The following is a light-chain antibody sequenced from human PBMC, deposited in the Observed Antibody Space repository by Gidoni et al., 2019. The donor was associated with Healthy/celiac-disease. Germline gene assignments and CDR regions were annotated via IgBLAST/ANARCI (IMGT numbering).Light chain of an antibody. J-gene: IGKJ1*01. CDR3: QQSYSATWT. Sequence: DIQMTQSPSSLSASVGDRVTITCRASQSISSYLNWYQQKPGRAPKLLIDTTSNWQSGVPSRFSGSGLGTDFTLTISSLQPEDFATYYCQQSYSATWTFGQGTKVEIK. CDR2: TTS. CDR1: QSISSY. V-gene: IGKV1-39*01.